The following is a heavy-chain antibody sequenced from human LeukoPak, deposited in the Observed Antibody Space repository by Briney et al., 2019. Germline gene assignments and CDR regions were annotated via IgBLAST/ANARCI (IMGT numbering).Heavy chain of an antibody. CDR3: ARAEDSSGWYSASFDF. CDR1: GFTSSTIW. Sequence: SLRPSCAASGFTSSTIWTSWDRQAPGEGLEWVANIKQDGSENYYVDSVKGQLNISRDNAKNSLYLQMNGLRGEDTAVYYCARAEDSSGWYSASFDFWGQGPLVTVSS. D-gene: IGHD6-19*01. CDR2: IKQDGSEN. J-gene: IGHJ4*02. V-gene: IGHV3-7*03.